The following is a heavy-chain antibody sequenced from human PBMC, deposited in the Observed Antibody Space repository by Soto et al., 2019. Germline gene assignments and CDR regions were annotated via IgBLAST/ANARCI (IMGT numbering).Heavy chain of an antibody. J-gene: IGHJ4*02. CDR3: AKEMVMITFGGVHYFDY. CDR2: ISYDGSKK. D-gene: IGHD3-16*01. V-gene: IGHV3-30*18. Sequence: QVQLVESGGGVVQPGRSLRLSCAASGFTFSSYGMHWVRQAPGKGLEWVAVISYDGSKKYYADSVKGRFTISRDNSKNTLYLQMNSLRAEDTAVYYCAKEMVMITFGGVHYFDYWGQGTLVTVSS. CDR1: GFTFSSYG.